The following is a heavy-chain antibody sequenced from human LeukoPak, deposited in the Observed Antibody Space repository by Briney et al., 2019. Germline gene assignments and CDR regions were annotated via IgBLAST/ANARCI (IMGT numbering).Heavy chain of an antibody. Sequence: GGSLTLSCAASGFFFNNYVMNWGRQAQGKGMGWVSSISGSGVHTYYADSVKGRFTISRDNSKNTLYLQMNSLRAEDTAVYYCARAAVADYFDYWGQGTLVTVSS. CDR1: GFFFNNYV. J-gene: IGHJ4*02. CDR3: ARAAVADYFDY. V-gene: IGHV3-23*01. CDR2: ISGSGVHT. D-gene: IGHD6-19*01.